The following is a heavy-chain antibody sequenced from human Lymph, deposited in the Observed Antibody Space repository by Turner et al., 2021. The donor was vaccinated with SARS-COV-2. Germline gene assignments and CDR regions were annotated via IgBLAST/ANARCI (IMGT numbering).Heavy chain of an antibody. V-gene: IGHV1-24*01. D-gene: IGHD2-15*01. CDR1: AYTLTESS. Sequence: QVQLLQSGAEVKNPGASVKVSCKVFAYTLTESSMYWLRQAPGKALEWMGGFDPEDGEIIYAKNFQGRVTMTEDTSTDTAYMALSSLRSEDTAVYYCAKVLCTGSSCYYYGMDVWGQGTTVTVYS. CDR3: AKVLCTGSSCYYYGMDV. CDR2: FDPEDGEI. J-gene: IGHJ6*02.